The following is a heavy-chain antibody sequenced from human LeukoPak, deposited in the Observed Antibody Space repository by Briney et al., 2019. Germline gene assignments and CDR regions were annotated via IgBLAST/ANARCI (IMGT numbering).Heavy chain of an antibody. V-gene: IGHV5-10-1*01. CDR2: IDPSDSYT. CDR1: GYSFTSYW. D-gene: IGHD6-13*01. Sequence: GESLKISFKGSGYSFTSYWISWVRQMPGKGLEWMGRIDPSDSYTNYSPSFQGHVTISADKSISTAYLQWSSLKASDTAMYYCARHGVGSPAAAAGYGMDVWGQGTTVTVSS. J-gene: IGHJ6*02. CDR3: ARHGVGSPAAAAGYGMDV.